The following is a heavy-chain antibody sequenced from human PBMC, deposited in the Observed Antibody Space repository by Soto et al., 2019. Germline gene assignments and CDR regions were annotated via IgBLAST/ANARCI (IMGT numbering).Heavy chain of an antibody. J-gene: IGHJ5*02. CDR1: GFTFSTYA. Sequence: PGGSLRLSCAASGFTFSTYAMSWVRQAPGKGLEWVSALSGYSGSTYYADSVKGRFTISRDNSKNTLFLQMNSLRGEDTAVYYCARDPRRYSGYDYELSWFDPWGQGTLVTVSS. V-gene: IGHV3-23*01. CDR3: ARDPRRYSGYDYELSWFDP. CDR2: LSGYSGST. D-gene: IGHD5-12*01.